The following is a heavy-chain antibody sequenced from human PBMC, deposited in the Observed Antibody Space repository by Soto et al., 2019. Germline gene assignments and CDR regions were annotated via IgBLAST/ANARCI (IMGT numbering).Heavy chain of an antibody. CDR3: TTGHRYGYNSPVDY. J-gene: IGHJ4*02. CDR2: IYYSGST. CDR1: GGSISSISHY. D-gene: IGHD5-18*01. Sequence: SETLSLTCTVSGGSISSISHYWSWIRQPPGKGLEWIGYIYYSGSTNYNPSLKSRVTISVDTSKNQFSLKLSSVTAADTAVYYCTTGHRYGYNSPVDYWGQGTLVTVSS. V-gene: IGHV4-61*05.